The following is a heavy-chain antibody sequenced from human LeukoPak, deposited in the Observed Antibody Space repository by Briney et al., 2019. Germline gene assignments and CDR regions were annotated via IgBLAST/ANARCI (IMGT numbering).Heavy chain of an antibody. CDR1: GGSISSGSYY. CDR2: IYTSGST. CDR3: ARDRDGYNDY. J-gene: IGHJ4*02. Sequence: SQTLSLTCTVSGGSISSGSYYWSWIRQPAGKGLEWIGRIYTSGSTNYNPSLKSRVTVSVDTSKNQFSLKLSSVTAADTAVYYCARDRDGYNDYWGQGTLVTVSS. V-gene: IGHV4-61*02. D-gene: IGHD5-24*01.